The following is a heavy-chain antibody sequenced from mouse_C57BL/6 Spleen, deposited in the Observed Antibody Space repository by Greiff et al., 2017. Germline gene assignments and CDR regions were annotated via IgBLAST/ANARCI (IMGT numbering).Heavy chain of an antibody. J-gene: IGHJ1*03. CDR1: GFTFTDYY. V-gene: IGHV7-3*01. Sequence: DVHLVESGGGLVPPGGSLSLSCAASGFTFTDYYMSWVRQPPGKALEWLGFIRNKANGYTTEYSASVKGRFTISRDNSQSILYLQMNALRAEDSATYYCARSLSYSNYGYFDVWGTGTTVTVSS. D-gene: IGHD2-5*01. CDR3: ARSLSYSNYGYFDV. CDR2: IRNKANGYTT.